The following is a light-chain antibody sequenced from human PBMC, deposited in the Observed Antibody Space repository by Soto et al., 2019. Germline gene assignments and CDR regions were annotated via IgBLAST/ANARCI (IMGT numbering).Light chain of an antibody. CDR2: GNS. CDR3: QSYDSRLSGYV. V-gene: IGLV1-40*01. J-gene: IGLJ1*01. CDR1: SSNIGGGYD. Sequence: QSVLTQPPSVSGAPGQRVTISCTGSSSNIGGGYDVHWYQQVPGTAPKLLIYGNSNRPSGVPDRFSGSKSGASASLAITGLQAEDEADYYCQSYDSRLSGYVLGTGTKGNVL.